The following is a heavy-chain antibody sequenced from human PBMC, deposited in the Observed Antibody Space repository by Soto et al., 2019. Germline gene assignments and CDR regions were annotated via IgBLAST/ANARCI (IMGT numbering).Heavy chain of an antibody. CDR2: IYHSGST. Sequence: PSETLSLTCAVSGGSISSGGYSWSWIRQPPGKGLEWIGYIYHSGSTYYNPSLKSRVTISIDRSKNQFSLKLSSVTAADTAVYYCARGGSVIGPWGQGTLVTVSS. D-gene: IGHD5-12*01. V-gene: IGHV4-30-2*01. CDR1: GGSISSGGYS. CDR3: ARGGSVIGP. J-gene: IGHJ5*02.